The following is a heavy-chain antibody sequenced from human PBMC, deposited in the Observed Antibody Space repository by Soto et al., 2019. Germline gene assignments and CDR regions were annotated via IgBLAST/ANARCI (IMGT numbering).Heavy chain of an antibody. Sequence: QLQLQESGSGLVKPSQTLSLTCAVSGGSISSGGYSWSWIRQPPGKGLEWIGYIYHSGSTYYNPSLKSRVTISVDRSKNQFSLKLSSVTAADTAVYYCARGGLDYGDSIYYYGMDVWGQGTTVTVSS. CDR1: GGSISSGGYS. D-gene: IGHD4-17*01. CDR2: IYHSGST. J-gene: IGHJ6*02. V-gene: IGHV4-30-2*01. CDR3: ARGGLDYGDSIYYYGMDV.